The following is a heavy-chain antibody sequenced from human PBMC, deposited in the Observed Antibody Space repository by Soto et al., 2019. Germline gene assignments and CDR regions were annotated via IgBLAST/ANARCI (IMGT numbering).Heavy chain of an antibody. Sequence: SETLSLTCTVSGGSISSGGYYWSWIRQHPGKGLEWIGYIYYSGSTYYNPSLKSRVTISVDTSKNQFSLKLSSVTAADTAVYYCAREGGLGCSGGSCYLHWGQGTLVTVSS. J-gene: IGHJ1*01. CDR1: GGSISSGGYY. CDR3: AREGGLGCSGGSCYLH. CDR2: IYYSGST. D-gene: IGHD2-15*01. V-gene: IGHV4-31*03.